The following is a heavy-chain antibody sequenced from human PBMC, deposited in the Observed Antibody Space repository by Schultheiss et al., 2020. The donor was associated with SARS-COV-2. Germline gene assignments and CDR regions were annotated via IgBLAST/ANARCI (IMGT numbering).Heavy chain of an antibody. J-gene: IGHJ4*02. CDR1: GYTFTSYE. CDR2: MNPNSGGT. Sequence: ASVKVSCKASGYTFTSYEINWVRQATGQGLEWMGWMNPNSGGTGYAQKFQGRVTMTRNTSITTAYMELSGLRSDDTAVYYCARDPFERRPSLDDWGQGTLVTVSS. D-gene: IGHD3-16*01. CDR3: ARDPFERRPSLDD. V-gene: IGHV1-8*01.